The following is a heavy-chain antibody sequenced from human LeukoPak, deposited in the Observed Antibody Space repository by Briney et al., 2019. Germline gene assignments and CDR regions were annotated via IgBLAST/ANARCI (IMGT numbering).Heavy chain of an antibody. V-gene: IGHV1-18*01. CDR2: ISAYNGNT. Sequence: ASVKVSCKASGGTFSSYGISWVRQAPGQGLEWMGWISAYNGNTNYAQKLQGRVTMTTDTSTSTAYMELRSLRSDDTAVYYCSIFMVANLLSFDYWGQGTLVTVFS. CDR3: SIFMVANLLSFDY. D-gene: IGHD2-15*01. J-gene: IGHJ4*02. CDR1: GGTFSSYG.